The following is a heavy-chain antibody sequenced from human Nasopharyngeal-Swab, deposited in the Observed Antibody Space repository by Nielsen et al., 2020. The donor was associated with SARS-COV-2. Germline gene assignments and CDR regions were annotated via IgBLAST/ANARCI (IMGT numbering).Heavy chain of an antibody. J-gene: IGHJ4*02. Sequence: PGKGLEWVSVIYSGGSTYYADSVKGRFTISRDNSKNTLYLQMNSLRAEDTAVYYCARDQYGDYGDYWGQGTLVTSPQ. CDR2: IYSGGST. V-gene: IGHV3-53*01. CDR3: ARDQYGDYGDY. D-gene: IGHD4-17*01.